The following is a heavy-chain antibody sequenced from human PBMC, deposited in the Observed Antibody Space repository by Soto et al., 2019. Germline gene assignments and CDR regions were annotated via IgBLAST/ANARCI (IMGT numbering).Heavy chain of an antibody. CDR2: IWYDGSNK. Sequence: GGSLRLSCAASGFTFSSYGMHWVRQAPGKGLEWVAVIWYDGSNKYYADSVKGRFTISRDNSKNTLYLQMNSLRAEDTAVYYCAREGREQLHTAEYFQHWGQGTLVTVSS. CDR1: GFTFSSYG. D-gene: IGHD6-6*01. V-gene: IGHV3-33*01. J-gene: IGHJ1*01. CDR3: AREGREQLHTAEYFQH.